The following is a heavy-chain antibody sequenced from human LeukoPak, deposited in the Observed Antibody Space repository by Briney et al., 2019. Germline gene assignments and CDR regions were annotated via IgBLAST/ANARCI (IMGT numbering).Heavy chain of an antibody. V-gene: IGHV4-4*02. CDR3: AREGGSYRLLDY. D-gene: IGHD3-10*01. CDR1: GVSITNTNY. J-gene: IGHJ4*02. CDR2: VNLQGST. Sequence: SETLSLTCGVSGVSITNTNYWTWVRQPPGKGLEWIGEVNLQGSTNYNPSLMGRVAISVDTSENHISLQLTSVTAADTAVYYCAREGGSYRLLDYSGQGTLVTVSS.